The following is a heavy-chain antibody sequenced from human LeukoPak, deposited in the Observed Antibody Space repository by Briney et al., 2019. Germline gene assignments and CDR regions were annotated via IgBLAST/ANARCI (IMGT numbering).Heavy chain of an antibody. CDR3: ARDSIQVYDSSGYGNEY. J-gene: IGHJ4*02. V-gene: IGHV1-18*01. Sequence: ASVKVSCKASGYSSSNYGISWVRQAPGQGLEWLGWISGYSGNTIYAQRVQGRVTMTADTSTNTAYMELRNLRSDDTAVYHCARDSIQVYDSSGYGNEYWGQGTLVTVSS. CDR2: ISGYSGNT. D-gene: IGHD3-22*01. CDR1: GYSSSNYG.